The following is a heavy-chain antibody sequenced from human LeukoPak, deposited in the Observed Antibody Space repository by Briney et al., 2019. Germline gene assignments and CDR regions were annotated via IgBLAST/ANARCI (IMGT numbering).Heavy chain of an antibody. J-gene: IGHJ4*02. D-gene: IGHD3-3*01. CDR3: ARRQRGFWSGYYLGY. CDR1: GFIFRDYY. Sequence: GGSLRLSCTASGFIFRDYYMSWIRQAPGKGLEWVSYISRSDTTIYYADSVRGRFTISRDNAKNSLYLQMNSLRAEDTAVYYCARRQRGFWSGYYLGYWGRGTLVTVSS. CDR2: ISRSDTTI. V-gene: IGHV3-11*04.